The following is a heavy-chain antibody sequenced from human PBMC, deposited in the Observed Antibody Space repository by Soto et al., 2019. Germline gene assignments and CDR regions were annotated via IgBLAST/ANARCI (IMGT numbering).Heavy chain of an antibody. CDR1: GFTFSSYE. Sequence: PGWSLRLSCAASGFTFSSYEMNWVRQAPGKGLEWVSYISSSGSTIYYADSVKGRFTISRDNAKNSLYLQMNSLRAEDTAVYYCARESIYYDSSGPGDYWGQGTLVTVSS. J-gene: IGHJ4*02. CDR2: ISSSGSTI. CDR3: ARESIYYDSSGPGDY. V-gene: IGHV3-48*03. D-gene: IGHD3-22*01.